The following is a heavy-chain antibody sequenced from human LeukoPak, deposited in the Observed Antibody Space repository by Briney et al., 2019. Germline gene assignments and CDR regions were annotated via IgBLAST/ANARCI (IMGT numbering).Heavy chain of an antibody. J-gene: IGHJ6*02. V-gene: IGHV4-59*01. Sequence: NPSETLSLTCTVSGGSISSYYWSWIRQPPGKGLEWIGYIYYSGSTNYNPSLKSRVTISVDTSKNQFSLKLSSVTAADTAVYYCARESGIAAAGTSTPYGYYYYGMDVWGQGTTVTVSS. CDR1: GGSISSYY. D-gene: IGHD6-13*01. CDR2: IYYSGST. CDR3: ARESGIAAAGTSTPYGYYYYGMDV.